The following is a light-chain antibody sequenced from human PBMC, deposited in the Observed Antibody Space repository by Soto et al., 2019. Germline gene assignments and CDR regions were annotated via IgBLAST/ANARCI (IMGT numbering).Light chain of an antibody. Sequence: EVVLTQSPVTLSLPPGERATLSCRASQSVSSYLAWYQQKPGQSPRLLIYDASNRATGIPARFSGSGSGTDFTLTISSLEPEDFAVYYCQQRSNWRWLTFGGGTKVDI. V-gene: IGKV3-11*01. CDR2: DAS. CDR3: QQRSNWRWLT. CDR1: QSVSSY. J-gene: IGKJ4*01.